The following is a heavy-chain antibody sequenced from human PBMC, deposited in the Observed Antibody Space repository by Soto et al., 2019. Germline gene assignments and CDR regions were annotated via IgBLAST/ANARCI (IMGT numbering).Heavy chain of an antibody. CDR3: ARERPDGSRLDP. Sequence: SETLSLTCTVSGGSISSGDYYWSWIRQPPGKGLEWIGYIYYSGSTYYNPSLESRVTISVDTSKNQFSLKLSSGTAADTAVYYCARERPDGSRLDPWGQGTLVTVSS. CDR1: GGSISSGDYY. V-gene: IGHV4-30-4*01. D-gene: IGHD6-13*01. CDR2: IYYSGST. J-gene: IGHJ5*02.